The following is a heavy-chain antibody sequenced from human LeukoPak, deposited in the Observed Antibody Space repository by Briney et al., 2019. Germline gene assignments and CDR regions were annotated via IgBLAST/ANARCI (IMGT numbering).Heavy chain of an antibody. J-gene: IGHJ6*02. CDR1: GGTFSSYA. CDR3: ARFLTPALYYGSGSLGMTLGEAVNYYYYYGMDV. CDR2: IIPIFGTA. V-gene: IGHV1-69*01. Sequence: SVKVSFTASGGTFSSYAISWVRQAPGQGLEWMGGIIPIFGTANYAQKFQGRVTITADESTSTAYMELSSLRSEDTAVYYCARFLTPALYYGSGSLGMTLGEAVNYYYYYGMDVWGQGTTVTVSS. D-gene: IGHD3-10*01.